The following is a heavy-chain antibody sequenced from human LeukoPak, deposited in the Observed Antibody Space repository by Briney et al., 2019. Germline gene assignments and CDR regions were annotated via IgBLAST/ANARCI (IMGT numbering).Heavy chain of an antibody. CDR3: AKAPRFGDHATEYYYYYMHV. CDR2: ISGSGGGT. CDR1: GFTFTSYA. V-gene: IGHV3-23*01. D-gene: IGHD3-16*01. Sequence: GGSLRLSCAASGFTFTSYAMSWVRQAPGKGLEWVSSISGSGGGTFYADSVKGRFTISRDNSKNTLYLQMNSLRVEDTAVYYCAKAPRFGDHATEYYYYYMHVWGKGTTVTVSS. J-gene: IGHJ6*03.